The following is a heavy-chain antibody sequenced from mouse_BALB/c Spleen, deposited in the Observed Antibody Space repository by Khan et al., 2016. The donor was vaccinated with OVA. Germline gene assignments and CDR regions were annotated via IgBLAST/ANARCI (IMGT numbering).Heavy chain of an antibody. V-gene: IGHV5-15*02. Sequence: DVKLVESGGGLVQPGGSRKLSCAASGFTFRDYGMAWVRQAPGKGPEWVAFISSLAYSIYYADTVTGRFTISRENAKNTLYLEMSSLRSEDTALYYCARSWARDYWGQGTSVTVFS. J-gene: IGHJ4*01. CDR1: GFTFRDYG. CDR3: ARSWARDY. CDR2: ISSLAYSI.